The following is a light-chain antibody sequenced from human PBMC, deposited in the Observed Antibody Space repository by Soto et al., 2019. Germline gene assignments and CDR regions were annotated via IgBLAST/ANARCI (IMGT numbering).Light chain of an antibody. Sequence: EIVLTQSPGTLSLSPGERATLSCRASQSVDRSYLAWYQQKPGQAPRLLIYGASTISTGITDRFSGSGSGTDFTLTISSLEPEDFAVYYCQLYGSSPCPFGQGTRLEIK. CDR1: QSVDRSY. CDR2: GAS. CDR3: QLYGSSPCP. V-gene: IGKV3-20*01. J-gene: IGKJ5*01.